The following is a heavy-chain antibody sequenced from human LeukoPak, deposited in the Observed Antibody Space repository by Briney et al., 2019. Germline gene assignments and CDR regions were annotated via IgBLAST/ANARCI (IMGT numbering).Heavy chain of an antibody. V-gene: IGHV3-73*01. CDR2: IRSKANSYAT. J-gene: IGHJ4*02. CDR1: GFTFSGSA. Sequence: GGSLTLSCAASGFTFSGSAMHWVRQASGKGLEWVGRIRSKANSYATAYAASVKGRFTISRDDSKNTAYLQMNSLKTEDTAVYYCTRHPIVGANHFDYWGQGTLVTVSS. D-gene: IGHD1-26*01. CDR3: TRHPIVGANHFDY.